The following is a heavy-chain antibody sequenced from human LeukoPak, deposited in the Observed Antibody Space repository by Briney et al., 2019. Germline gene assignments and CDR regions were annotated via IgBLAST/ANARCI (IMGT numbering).Heavy chain of an antibody. D-gene: IGHD3-22*01. CDR2: ISGSGGST. J-gene: IGHJ4*02. CDR1: GFTFSSYA. Sequence: GGSLRLSCAASGFTFSSYAMSWVRQAPGKGLEWVSAISGSGGSTYYADSVKGRFTISRGNSKNTLYLQMNSLRAEDTAVYYCAKDYYDSSGYWDRLNYWGQGTLVTVSS. CDR3: AKDYYDSSGYWDRLNY. V-gene: IGHV3-23*01.